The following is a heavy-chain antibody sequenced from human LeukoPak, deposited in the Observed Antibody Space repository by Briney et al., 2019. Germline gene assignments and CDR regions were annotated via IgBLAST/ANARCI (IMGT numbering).Heavy chain of an antibody. Sequence: GGSLRLSCAASGFTFSSYEMNWVRQAPGKGLEWVSYISSSGSTIYYADSVKGRFTNSRDNAKNSLYLQMNSLRAEDTAVYYCARDVPYGMDVWGQGTTVTVSS. CDR3: ARDVPYGMDV. J-gene: IGHJ6*02. V-gene: IGHV3-48*03. CDR1: GFTFSSYE. CDR2: ISSSGSTI.